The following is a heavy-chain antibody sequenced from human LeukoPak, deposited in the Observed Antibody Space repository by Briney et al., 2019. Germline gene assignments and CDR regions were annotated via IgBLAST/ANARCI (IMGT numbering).Heavy chain of an antibody. V-gene: IGHV1-18*01. D-gene: IGHD1-26*01. CDR1: GYSFTTYG. J-gene: IGHJ4*02. CDR3: ARGWELDC. Sequence: ASVKVSCKPSGYSFTTYGISWVRQAPGQGLEWMGWISSYNDDIDFEQKFQGRVTMTTDTSTSTAYMELRSLRSDDTAVYYCARGWELDCWGQGNLVTVSS. CDR2: ISSYNDDI.